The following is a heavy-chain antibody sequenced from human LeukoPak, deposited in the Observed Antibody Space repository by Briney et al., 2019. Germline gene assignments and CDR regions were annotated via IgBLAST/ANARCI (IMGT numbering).Heavy chain of an antibody. J-gene: IGHJ4*02. Sequence: GGSLRLFCAASGFTFSSYGMHWVRQAPGKGLEWVAFIRYDGSNKYYADSVKGRFTISRDNSKNTLYLQMNSLRAEDTAVYYCGWDGSGSYTVDYWGQGTLVTVSS. V-gene: IGHV3-30*02. CDR1: GFTFSSYG. CDR3: GWDGSGSYTVDY. CDR2: IRYDGSNK. D-gene: IGHD3-10*01.